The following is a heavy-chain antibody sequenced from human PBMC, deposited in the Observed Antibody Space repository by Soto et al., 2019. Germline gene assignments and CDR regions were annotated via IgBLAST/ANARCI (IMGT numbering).Heavy chain of an antibody. V-gene: IGHV3-13*01. Sequence: GGSLRLSCAASGFTFSSYDMHWVRQATGKGLEWVSAIGTAGDTYYPGSVKGRFTISRENATNSLYLQMNSLRAGDTAVYYCARAKKGLAAAEDYFDYWGQGTLVTVSS. D-gene: IGHD6-13*01. CDR3: ARAKKGLAAAEDYFDY. CDR2: IGTAGDT. J-gene: IGHJ4*02. CDR1: GFTFSSYD.